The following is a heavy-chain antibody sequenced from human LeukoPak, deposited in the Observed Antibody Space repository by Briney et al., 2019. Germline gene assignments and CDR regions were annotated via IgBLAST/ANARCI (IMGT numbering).Heavy chain of an antibody. CDR3: ARLQRIHDSSGYPHFDY. Sequence: GGSLRLSCAASGFTFSSYSMNWVRQAPGKGLEWVSYISSSSSTIYYADSVKGRFTISRDNAKNSLYLQMNSLRAEDTAVYYCARLQRIHDSSGYPHFDYWGQGTLVTVSS. CDR1: GFTFSSYS. J-gene: IGHJ4*02. D-gene: IGHD3-22*01. V-gene: IGHV3-48*04. CDR2: ISSSSSTI.